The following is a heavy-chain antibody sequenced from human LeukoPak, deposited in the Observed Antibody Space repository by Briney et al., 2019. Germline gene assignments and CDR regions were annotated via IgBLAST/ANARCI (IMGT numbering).Heavy chain of an antibody. V-gene: IGHV3-30*18. Sequence: PGRSLRLSCAASGFTFSSYGMHWVRQAPGKGLEWVAVISYDGSNKYYADSVKGRFTISRDNSKNTLYLQMNSLRAEDTAVYYCAKRLEPSAYYDFWGGYYFDYWGQGTLVTVSS. CDR1: GFTFSSYG. CDR2: ISYDGSNK. CDR3: AKRLEPSAYYDFWGGYYFDY. J-gene: IGHJ4*02. D-gene: IGHD3-3*01.